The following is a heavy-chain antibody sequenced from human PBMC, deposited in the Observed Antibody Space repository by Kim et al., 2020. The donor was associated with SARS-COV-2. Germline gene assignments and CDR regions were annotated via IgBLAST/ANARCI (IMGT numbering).Heavy chain of an antibody. CDR2: IWYDGSNK. D-gene: IGHD4-17*01. J-gene: IGHJ4*02. CDR3: ARDSGRDYGDYDAAYYFDY. Sequence: GGSLRLSCAASGFTFSSYGMHWVRQAPGKGLEWVAVIWYDGSNKYYADSVKGRFTISRDNSKNTLYLQMNSLRAEDTAVYYCARDSGRDYGDYDAAYYFDYWGQGTLVTVSS. CDR1: GFTFSSYG. V-gene: IGHV3-33*01.